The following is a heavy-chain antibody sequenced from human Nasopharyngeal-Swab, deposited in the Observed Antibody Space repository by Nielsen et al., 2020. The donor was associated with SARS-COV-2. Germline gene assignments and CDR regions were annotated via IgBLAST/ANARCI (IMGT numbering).Heavy chain of an antibody. D-gene: IGHD6-13*01. CDR2: IYYNGNT. Sequence: SETLSLTCTVSGDSIAYSTFYWGWIRQPPGKGLEWIGNIYYNGNTYQNPSLKSRLTISVDKSKNQFSLQLSSVTAADTAVYYCVSSSSWYYFDYWAQGTQVTGSS. CDR1: GDSIAYSTFY. CDR3: VSSSSWYYFDY. V-gene: IGHV4-39*01. J-gene: IGHJ4*02.